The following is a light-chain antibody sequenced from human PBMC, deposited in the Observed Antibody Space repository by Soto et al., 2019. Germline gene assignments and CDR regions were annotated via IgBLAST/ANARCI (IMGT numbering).Light chain of an antibody. CDR3: QQYNSYSRT. V-gene: IGKV1-5*03. J-gene: IGKJ1*01. CDR1: QSISSW. CDR2: KAS. Sequence: DIQMTQSPSTLSASVGDRVTITCRASQSISSWLAWYQQKPGKAPKLLIYKASSLESGVPSRFSGSGSGTEFTLTISSLQPDEFATYYCQQYNSYSRTFGQLTKVDIK.